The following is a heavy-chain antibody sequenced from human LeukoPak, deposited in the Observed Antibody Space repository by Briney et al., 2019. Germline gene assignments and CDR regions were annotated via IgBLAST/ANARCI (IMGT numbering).Heavy chain of an antibody. V-gene: IGHV4-39*01. Sequence: SETLSLTCTVSGGSISSSSYYWGWIRQPPGTGLEWIGSIYYSGSTYYSPSLKSRVTISVDTSKNQFSLKLSSVTAADTAVYYCASGPIWAFDIWGQGTMVTVSS. CDR2: IYYSGST. J-gene: IGHJ3*02. CDR3: ASGPIWAFDI. D-gene: IGHD3-9*01. CDR1: GGSISSSSYY.